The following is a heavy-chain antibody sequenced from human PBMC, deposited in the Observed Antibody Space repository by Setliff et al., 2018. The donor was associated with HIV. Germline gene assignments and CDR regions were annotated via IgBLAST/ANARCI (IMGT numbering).Heavy chain of an antibody. CDR3: VVPAAVGAPDAFDI. CDR2: MHIGKSEI. D-gene: IGHD2-15*01. Sequence: ASVKVSCKASGYTFTTYSLHWVRQAPGQSLEWMGWMHIGKSEIKYSRDFQDRMTLTTDTSANTAYMELTSLRSDDTAVYFCVVPAAVGAPDAFDIWGQGTKVTVSS. V-gene: IGHV1-3*04. J-gene: IGHJ3*02. CDR1: GYTFTTYS.